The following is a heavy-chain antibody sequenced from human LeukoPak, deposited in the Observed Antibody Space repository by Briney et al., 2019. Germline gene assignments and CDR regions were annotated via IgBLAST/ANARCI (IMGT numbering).Heavy chain of an antibody. J-gene: IGHJ6*02. D-gene: IGHD2-15*01. CDR3: ARDCCSGGSCYGYYYGMDV. CDR2: ISYDGSNK. CDR1: GFTFSSYA. Sequence: GGSLRLSCAASGFTFSSYAMHWVRQAPGKGLEWVAVISYDGSNKYYADSVKGRFTISRDNSKNTLYLQMNSLRAEDTAVYYCARDCCSGGSCYGYYYGMDVWGQGTTVTVSS. V-gene: IGHV3-30-3*01.